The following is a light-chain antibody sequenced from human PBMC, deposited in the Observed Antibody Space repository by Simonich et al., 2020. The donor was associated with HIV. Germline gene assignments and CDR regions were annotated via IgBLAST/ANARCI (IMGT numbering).Light chain of an antibody. Sequence: IVMTQSPDSLAVSLGERATINCKSRQSVLYISNNKNYLAWYQQKPGQPPKLLIYWASTREYGVPDRFSGSGSGTDFTLTISSLQAEDVAVYYCQQYYSTPYTFGQGTKLEIK. CDR2: WAS. V-gene: IGKV4-1*01. CDR1: QSVLYISNNKNY. CDR3: QQYYSTPYT. J-gene: IGKJ2*01.